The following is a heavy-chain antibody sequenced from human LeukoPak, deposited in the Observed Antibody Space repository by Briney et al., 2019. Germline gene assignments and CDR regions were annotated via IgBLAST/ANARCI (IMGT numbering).Heavy chain of an antibody. CDR2: IRYDGSNK. CDR3: ARSSSSWYFEYFQH. V-gene: IGHV3-30*02. CDR1: GFTFSSYG. J-gene: IGHJ1*01. Sequence: PGGSLRLSCAASGFTFSSYGMHWVRQAPGKGLEWVAFIRYDGSNKYYADSVKGRFTISRDNSKNTLYLQMNSLRAEDTAVYYCARSSSSWYFEYFQHWGQGTLVTVSS. D-gene: IGHD6-13*01.